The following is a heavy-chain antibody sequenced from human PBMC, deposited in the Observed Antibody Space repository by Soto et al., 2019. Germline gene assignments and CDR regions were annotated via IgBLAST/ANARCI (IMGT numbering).Heavy chain of an antibody. CDR1: GFTFSSYG. D-gene: IGHD4-17*01. V-gene: IGHV3-30*18. CDR2: ISYDGSNK. Sequence: QVQLVESGGGVVQPGRSLRLSCAASGFTFSSYGMHWVRQAPGKGLEWVAVISYDGSNKYYADSVKGRFTISRDNSKNXLYLQMNSLRAEDTAVYYCAKGNYGGNDYYYGMDVWGQGTTVTVSS. CDR3: AKGNYGGNDYYYGMDV. J-gene: IGHJ6*02.